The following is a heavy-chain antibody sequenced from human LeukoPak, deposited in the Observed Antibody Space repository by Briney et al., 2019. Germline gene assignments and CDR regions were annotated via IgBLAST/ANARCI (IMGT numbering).Heavy chain of an antibody. D-gene: IGHD2-15*01. CDR2: IYYSGST. Sequence: SETLSLTCTVSGGSISSYYWGGFRQPPGKGLEWIGNIYYSGSTYYNPSLKSRVTISVDTSKNQFSLKLSSVTAADTAVYYCARHRRVAATPDWFDPWGQGTLVTVSS. CDR1: GGSISSYY. CDR3: ARHRRVAATPDWFDP. J-gene: IGHJ5*02. V-gene: IGHV4-39*01.